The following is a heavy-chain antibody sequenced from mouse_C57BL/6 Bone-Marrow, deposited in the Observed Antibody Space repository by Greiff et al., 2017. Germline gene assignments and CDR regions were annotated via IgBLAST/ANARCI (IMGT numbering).Heavy chain of an antibody. D-gene: IGHD1-1*01. J-gene: IGHJ2*01. V-gene: IGHV14-3*01. Sequence: VQLKESVAELVRPGASVKLSCTASGFNIKNTYMHWVKQRPEQGLEWIGRIDPANGNTKYAPKFQGKATITADTSSNTAYLQLSSLTSEDTAIYYCARTTVVAKGYFDYWGQGTTLTVSS. CDR1: GFNIKNTY. CDR3: ARTTVVAKGYFDY. CDR2: IDPANGNT.